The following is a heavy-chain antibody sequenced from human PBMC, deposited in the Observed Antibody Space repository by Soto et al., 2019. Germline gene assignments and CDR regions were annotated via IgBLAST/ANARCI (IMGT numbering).Heavy chain of an antibody. V-gene: IGHV3-21*01. D-gene: IGHD1-7*01. CDR3: ARESGITGTTSYYYGMDV. J-gene: IGHJ6*02. Sequence: GGSLRLSCAASGFTFSSYSMNWVRQAPGKGLEWVSSISSSSSYIYYADSVKGRFTISRDNAKNSLYLQINSLRAEDTAVYYCARESGITGTTSYYYGMDVWGQGTTVTVSS. CDR1: GFTFSSYS. CDR2: ISSSSSYI.